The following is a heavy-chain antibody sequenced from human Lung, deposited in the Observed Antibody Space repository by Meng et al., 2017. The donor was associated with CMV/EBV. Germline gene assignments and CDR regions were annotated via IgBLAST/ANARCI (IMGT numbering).Heavy chain of an antibody. CDR3: ARANYFEWFDP. CDR2: INPSGGDT. Sequence: SCKASGYTFTTYYLHWVRQAPGQGLEWMGIINPSGGDTSYAQRFQGRVTMTRDTSTSTVYMELSSLRSKDTAMYYCARANYFEWFDPWGQGTLVTVSS. D-gene: IGHD2/OR15-2a*01. J-gene: IGHJ5*02. CDR1: GYTFTTYY. V-gene: IGHV1-46*01.